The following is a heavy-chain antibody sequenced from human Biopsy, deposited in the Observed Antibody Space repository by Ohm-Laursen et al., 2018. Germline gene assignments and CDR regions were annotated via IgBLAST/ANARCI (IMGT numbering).Heavy chain of an antibody. V-gene: IGHV1-18*01. CDR1: GYTFRNYG. CDR2: INPYNGKP. CDR3: ARPSTVTRAFDI. J-gene: IGHJ3*02. Sequence: ASVKVSCKASGYTFRNYGISWVRQAPGQGLEWMGWINPYNGKPNYAEKVQGRVTMTTDTSTSTAYMELRSLTPDDTAVYYCARPSTVTRAFDIWGQGTMVTVSS. D-gene: IGHD4-17*01.